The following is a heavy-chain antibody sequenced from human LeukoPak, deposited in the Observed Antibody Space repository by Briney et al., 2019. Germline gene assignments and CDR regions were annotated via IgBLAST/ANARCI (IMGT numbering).Heavy chain of an antibody. V-gene: IGHV1-69*06. CDR3: ARDWSPGFYDYVWGSYRDAFDI. J-gene: IGHJ3*02. CDR1: GYTFTDYA. Sequence: SVKVSCKASGYTFTDYAMNWVRQAPGQGLEWMGGIIPIFGTANYAQKFQGRVTITADKSTSTAYMELSSLRSEDTAVYYCARDWSPGFYDYVWGSYRDAFDIWGQGTMVTVSS. CDR2: IIPIFGTA. D-gene: IGHD3-16*02.